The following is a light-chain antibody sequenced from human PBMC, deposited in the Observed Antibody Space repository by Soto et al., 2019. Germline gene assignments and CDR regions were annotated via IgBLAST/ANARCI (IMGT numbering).Light chain of an antibody. CDR1: QGISSW. CDR3: QSANSFPLT. Sequence: DIQMTQSPSSVSASVGDRVTITCRTSQGISSWLAWYQQKPGKAPKLLICAASSLENGVPSRFRGRGSVTEFTVIISGLQPEDFATYYSQSANSFPLTFGGGTKVEIK. CDR2: AAS. J-gene: IGKJ4*01. V-gene: IGKV1-12*01.